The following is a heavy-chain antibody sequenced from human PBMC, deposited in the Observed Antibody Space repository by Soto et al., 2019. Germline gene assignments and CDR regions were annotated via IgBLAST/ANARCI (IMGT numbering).Heavy chain of an antibody. D-gene: IGHD3-16*02. V-gene: IGHV1-18*01. CDR2: ISAYNGNT. CDR1: GYTFTSYG. Sequence: ASVKVSCKASGYTFTSYGISWVRQAPGQGLEWMGWISAYNGNTNYAQKLQGRVTMTTDTSTSTAYMELRSLRSDDTAVYYCAIDDDYVWGSYRPPWGQGTLDTVSS. J-gene: IGHJ5*02. CDR3: AIDDDYVWGSYRPP.